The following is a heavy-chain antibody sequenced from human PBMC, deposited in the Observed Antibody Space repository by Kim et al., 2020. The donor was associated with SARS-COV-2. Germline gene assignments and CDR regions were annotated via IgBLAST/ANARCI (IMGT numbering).Heavy chain of an antibody. CDR1: GYTLTSDH. CDR3: ARDLGGSWTWAD. D-gene: IGHD3-16*01. J-gene: IGHJ4*02. Sequence: ASVKVSCKASGYTLTSDHMHWVRQAPGQGLEWMGIFTPNSGRPSYAQKLQGRVTMSRDTSTSTVYMELSSLRSDDTAIYYCARDLGGSWTWADWGQGTLVTVSS. CDR2: FTPNSGRP. V-gene: IGHV1-46*04.